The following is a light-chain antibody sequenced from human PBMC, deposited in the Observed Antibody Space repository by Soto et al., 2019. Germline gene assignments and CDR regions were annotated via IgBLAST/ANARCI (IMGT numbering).Light chain of an antibody. V-gene: IGLV2-14*01. J-gene: IGLJ1*01. CDR3: SSYTSSSTLPNV. Sequence: QSALTQPASVSGSPGQSITISCTGTSSDVGGYKYVSWYQQYPGKAPKLMIYEVSNRPSGVSNRFSGSKSGNTASLTISGHHHEDEAHYACSSYTSSSTLPNVFGTGTKLTVL. CDR1: SSDVGGYKY. CDR2: EVS.